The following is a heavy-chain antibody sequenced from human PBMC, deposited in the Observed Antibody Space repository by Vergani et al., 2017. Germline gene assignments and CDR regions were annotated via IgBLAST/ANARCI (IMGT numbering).Heavy chain of an antibody. J-gene: IGHJ1*01. CDR2: ISYDGTQK. CDR3: ATKSCGTPGCQIGYFRE. Sequence: QVHMVESGGGVVQPGRSLRLSCVVSGFTSSYYGMYWVRQAPGKGLEWVAVISYDGTQKYYADSVKGRFTISRDNSKSTLYLQMNSLRTEDTDVYYCATKSCGTPGCQIGYFREWGQGTLVTVSS. CDR1: GFTSSYYG. D-gene: IGHD1-1*01. V-gene: IGHV3-30*03.